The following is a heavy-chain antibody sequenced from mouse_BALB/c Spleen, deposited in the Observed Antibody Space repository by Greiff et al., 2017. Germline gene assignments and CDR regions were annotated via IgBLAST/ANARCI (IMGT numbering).Heavy chain of an antibody. Sequence: QVQLKESGPELVRPGASVKMSCKASGYTFTSYWMHWVKQRPGQGLEWIGVINPGSGGTNYNEKFKGKATLTADKSSSTAYMQLSSLTSDDSAVYFCAGGTGYWGQGTTLTVSS. J-gene: IGHJ2*01. V-gene: IGHV1-54*01. CDR2: INPGSGGT. CDR1: GYTFTSYW. CDR3: AGGTGY. D-gene: IGHD4-1*01.